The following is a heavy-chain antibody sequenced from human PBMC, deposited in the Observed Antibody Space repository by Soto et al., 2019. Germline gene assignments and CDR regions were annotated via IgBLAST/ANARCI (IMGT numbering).Heavy chain of an antibody. Sequence: QVHLVESGGGVVQPGRSLTLSCEVSGFTFSRYDMHWVRQAPGKGLEWVALISSDGSNIESADSVKGRVTISRDNSTNTLYLQMNSLRSEDTALYYCAIDGTGYVSSGYPDYWGQGTLVTVSS. CDR3: AIDGTGYVSSGYPDY. J-gene: IGHJ4*02. CDR2: ISSDGSNI. D-gene: IGHD6-13*01. CDR1: GFTFSRYD. V-gene: IGHV3-30*03.